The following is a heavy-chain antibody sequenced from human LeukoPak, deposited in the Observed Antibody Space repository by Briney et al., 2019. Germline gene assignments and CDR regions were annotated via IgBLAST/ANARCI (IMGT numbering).Heavy chain of an antibody. D-gene: IGHD3-16*01. CDR3: ARGGGRRWFDP. CDR2: INHSGST. J-gene: IGHJ5*02. Sequence: PSETLSLTCAVYGGSFSGYYWSWIRQPPGKGLEWIGEINHSGSTNYNPSLKSRVTISVDTSKNQFSLKLSSVTAADTAVYYCARGGGRRWFDPWGQGTLVTVSS. CDR1: GGSFSGYY. V-gene: IGHV4-34*01.